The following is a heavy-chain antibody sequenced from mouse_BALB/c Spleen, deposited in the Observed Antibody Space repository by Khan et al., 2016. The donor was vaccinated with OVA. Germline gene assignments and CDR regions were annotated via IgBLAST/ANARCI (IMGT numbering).Heavy chain of an antibody. Sequence: VELVESGPELVRPGVSVKISCKGSGYTFTDYAMHWVKQSHAKSLEWIGLISTYSGNTNYNQKFKGKATMTVDKSSSTAYMALARMTSEDSAIYYCARPAYDGYYDYWGQGTTLPVSS. V-gene: IGHV1S137*01. CDR2: ISTYSGNT. J-gene: IGHJ2*01. CDR1: GYTFTDYA. D-gene: IGHD2-3*01. CDR3: ARPAYDGYYDY.